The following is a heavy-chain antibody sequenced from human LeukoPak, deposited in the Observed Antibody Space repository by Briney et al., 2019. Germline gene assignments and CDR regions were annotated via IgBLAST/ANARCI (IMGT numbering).Heavy chain of an antibody. D-gene: IGHD3-10*01. Sequence: GGSLRLSCAASGFTFSSYAMHWVRQAPGKGLEWVAVISYDGSNKYYADSVKGRFTISRDNSKNTLYLQMNSLRAEDTAVYYCAGWRFGESMVVDYWGQGTLVTVSS. CDR3: AGWRFGESMVVDY. CDR2: ISYDGSNK. CDR1: GFTFSSYA. V-gene: IGHV3-30*04. J-gene: IGHJ4*02.